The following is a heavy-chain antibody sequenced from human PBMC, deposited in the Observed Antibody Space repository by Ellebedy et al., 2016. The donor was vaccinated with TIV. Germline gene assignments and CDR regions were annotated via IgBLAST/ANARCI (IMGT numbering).Heavy chain of an antibody. CDR1: GFTFDDYA. J-gene: IGHJ4*02. Sequence: SLKISXAASGFTFDDYAMHWVRQAPGKGLEWVSGISWNSGSIGYADSVKGRFTISRDNAKNSLYLQMNSLRAEDTALYYCAKAHYYDSSGYYDYWGQGTLVTVSS. D-gene: IGHD3-22*01. V-gene: IGHV3-9*01. CDR2: ISWNSGSI. CDR3: AKAHYYDSSGYYDY.